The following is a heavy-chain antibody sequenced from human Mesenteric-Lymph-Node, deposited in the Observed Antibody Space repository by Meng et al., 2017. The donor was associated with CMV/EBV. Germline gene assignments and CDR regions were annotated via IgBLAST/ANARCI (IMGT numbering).Heavy chain of an antibody. CDR1: GGNFSSYT. Sequence: QVPLVQSGAEVKKPGSSVKVSGKASGGNFSSYTISWVRPAPGKGLELMGRINPNLGKAKYATKFQGRVHVTADKSTSTAYMELSSLRSEDTAVYYCAGGIAAAGSRWFDPWGQGTLVTVSS. V-gene: IGHV1-69*02. CDR3: AGGIAAAGSRWFDP. CDR2: INPNLGKA. D-gene: IGHD6-13*01. J-gene: IGHJ5*02.